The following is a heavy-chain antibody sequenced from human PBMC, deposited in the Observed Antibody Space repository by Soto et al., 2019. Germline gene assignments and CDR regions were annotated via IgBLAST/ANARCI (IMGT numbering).Heavy chain of an antibody. Sequence: AGGSLRLSCAASGFTVSSNYISWVRQAPGKGLEWVSVIFTGGSTYYADSVKGRFTISRHSSMNTVYLQMDSLRAEDTAVYYCARDRQSSGWLDAFDIWGQGTMVTVSS. V-gene: IGHV3-53*04. CDR2: IFTGGST. D-gene: IGHD6-19*01. J-gene: IGHJ3*02. CDR3: ARDRQSSGWLDAFDI. CDR1: GFTVSSNY.